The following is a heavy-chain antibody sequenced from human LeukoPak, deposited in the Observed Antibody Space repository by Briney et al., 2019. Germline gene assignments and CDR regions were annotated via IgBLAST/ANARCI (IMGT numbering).Heavy chain of an antibody. D-gene: IGHD3-22*01. CDR1: GYTFTSYG. J-gene: IGHJ4*02. Sequence: GASVKVSCKASGYTFTSYGISWVRQAPGQGLEWMGWISGYNGNTNYAQNLQGRVTMTTDTSTSTVYMELSRLRSDDTAVYYCASLYDSSGYYPICWGQGTLVTVSS. CDR3: ASLYDSSGYYPIC. V-gene: IGHV1-18*01. CDR2: ISGYNGNT.